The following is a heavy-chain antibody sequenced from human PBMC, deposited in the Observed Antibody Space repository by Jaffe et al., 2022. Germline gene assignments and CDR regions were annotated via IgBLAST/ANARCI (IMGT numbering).Heavy chain of an antibody. J-gene: IGHJ3*02. D-gene: IGHD6-13*01. CDR2: IFHSGGT. V-gene: IGHV4-38-2*01. Sequence: QVRLQESGPGLVKPSETLSLTCAVSGYSISSDSHWGWIRQPPGKGLEWIANIFHSGGTNYNPSLKSRVTISIDTSKNQVSLKLISVTAADTAVYYCARRVAYSLDAFDIWGPGTMVTVSS. CDR3: ARRVAYSLDAFDI. CDR1: GYSISSDSH.